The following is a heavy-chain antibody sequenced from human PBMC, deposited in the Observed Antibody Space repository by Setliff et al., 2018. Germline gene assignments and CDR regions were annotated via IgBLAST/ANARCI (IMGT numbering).Heavy chain of an antibody. CDR2: ISSSSSYI. Sequence: PGGSLRLSCAASGFTFSSYSMSWVRQAPGKGLEWVSSISSSSSYIYYADSVKGRFTISRDNAKNSLYLQMNSLRAEDTAVYYCARASSSDNYNFWSGYYDGDAFDIWGQGTMVTV. CDR3: ARASSSDNYNFWSGYYDGDAFDI. D-gene: IGHD3-3*01. CDR1: GFTFSSYS. J-gene: IGHJ3*02. V-gene: IGHV3-21*01.